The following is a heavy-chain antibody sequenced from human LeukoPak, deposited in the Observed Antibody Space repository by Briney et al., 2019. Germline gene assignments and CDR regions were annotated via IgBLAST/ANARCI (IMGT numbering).Heavy chain of an antibody. CDR2: IYSGGST. CDR1: GFTVSSNY. J-gene: IGHJ4*02. D-gene: IGHD6-19*01. CDR3: ARARPQYSSGWYFDY. Sequence: GGSLRLSCAASGFTVSSNYMSWVRQAPGKGLEWASVIYSGGSTYYADSVKGRFTISRDNSKNTLYLQMNSLRAEDTAVYYCARARPQYSSGWYFDYWGQGTLVTVSS. V-gene: IGHV3-53*01.